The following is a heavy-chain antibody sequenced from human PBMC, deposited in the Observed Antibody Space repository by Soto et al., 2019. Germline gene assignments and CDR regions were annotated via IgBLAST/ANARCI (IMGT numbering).Heavy chain of an antibody. V-gene: IGHV3-23*01. D-gene: IGHD6-19*01. Sequence: EVQLLESGVGLVQPGGSLRLSCVGSGFFFSRYTMTWVRQAPGKGLEWVSSFSATSENTYYADSVRGRFTISRDNSKNTLFLQMNSLTAEDTAMYYCAKARDQQWVRLPFDYWGQGILVIVSS. CDR3: AKARDQQWVRLPFDY. CDR1: GFFFSRYT. CDR2: FSATSENT. J-gene: IGHJ4*02.